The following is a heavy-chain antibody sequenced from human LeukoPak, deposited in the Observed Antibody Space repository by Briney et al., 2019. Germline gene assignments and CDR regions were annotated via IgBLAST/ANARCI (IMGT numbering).Heavy chain of an antibody. V-gene: IGHV3-49*04. CDR1: GFKSDDFA. D-gene: IGHD3-22*01. Sequence: GGSVRLSCTASGFKSDDFALTWVRQAPGKGLEWIGFIRSKSFGGTTHYAASVQGRFTISRDASKTVVYLDMNSLKFEDTALYYCCNQDYYDGASTEYWGQGTLVTVSS. CDR3: CNQDYYDGASTEY. CDR2: IRSKSFGGTT. J-gene: IGHJ4*02.